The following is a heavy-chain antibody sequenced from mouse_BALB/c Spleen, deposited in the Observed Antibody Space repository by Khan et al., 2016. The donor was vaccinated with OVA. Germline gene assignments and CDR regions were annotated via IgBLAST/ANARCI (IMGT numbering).Heavy chain of an antibody. CDR3: ARVGGRWVALDY. CDR1: GYTFTSYD. V-gene: IGHV1S56*01. Sequence: QVQLQQSGPDLVKPGALVKISCKASGYTFTSYDINWVKQRPGQGLEWIGWIYPGDGTTKYNEKFKGRATLTADKSSSTAYMQLSSLTSEDSAVYFCARVGGRWVALDYWGQGTSLTVSS. D-gene: IGHD1-1*01. CDR2: IYPGDGTT. J-gene: IGHJ4*01.